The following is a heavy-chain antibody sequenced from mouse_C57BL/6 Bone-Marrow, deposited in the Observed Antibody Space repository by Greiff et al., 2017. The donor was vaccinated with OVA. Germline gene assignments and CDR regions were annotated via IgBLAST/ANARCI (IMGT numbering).Heavy chain of an antibody. CDR3: ASRIYSFHWYFDV. Sequence: QVQLQQSGAELARPGASVKLSCTASGYTFTSYGISWVKQRTGQGLEWIGEIYPRSGNTYYNEKFKGKATLTADKSSSTAYMELRSLTSEDSAVYFCASRIYSFHWYFDVWGTGTTVTVSS. V-gene: IGHV1-81*01. CDR1: GYTFTSYG. D-gene: IGHD2-12*01. J-gene: IGHJ1*03. CDR2: IYPRSGNT.